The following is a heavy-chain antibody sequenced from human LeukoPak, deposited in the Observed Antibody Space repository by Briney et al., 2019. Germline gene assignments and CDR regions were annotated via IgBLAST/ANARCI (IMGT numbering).Heavy chain of an antibody. D-gene: IGHD3-22*01. CDR1: GFTFSSYE. CDR2: ISSSGSTI. V-gene: IGHV3-48*03. J-gene: IGHJ4*02. Sequence: GGSLRLSCAASGFTFSSYEMNWVRQAPGKGLEWVSYISSSGSTIYYADSVKGRFTISRDNAKNSLYLQMNSLRAEDTAVYYCAKGHRTYYYDSSASRLCDYWGQGTLVTVSS. CDR3: AKGHRTYYYDSSASRLCDY.